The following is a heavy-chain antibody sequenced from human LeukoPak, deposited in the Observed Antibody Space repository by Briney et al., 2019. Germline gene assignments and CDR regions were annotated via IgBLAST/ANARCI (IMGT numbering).Heavy chain of an antibody. J-gene: IGHJ4*02. CDR1: GGSFSGYY. V-gene: IGHV4-34*01. D-gene: IGHD3-10*01. CDR3: ARRVSSGYYYGSGSYYTDY. CDR2: INHSGST. Sequence: SETLSLTCAVYGGSFSGYYWSWIRQPPGKGLEWIGEINHSGSTNYNPSLKSRVTISVDTSKNQFSLKLSSVTAADTAVYCCARRVSSGYYYGSGSYYTDYWGQGTLVTVSS.